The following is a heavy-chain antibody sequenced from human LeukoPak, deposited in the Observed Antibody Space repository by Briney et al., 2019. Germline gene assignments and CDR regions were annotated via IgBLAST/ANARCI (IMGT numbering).Heavy chain of an antibody. CDR2: ISTYNGNT. V-gene: IGHV1-18*01. J-gene: IGHJ4*02. D-gene: IGHD5-18*01. CDR1: GYTFTIYG. CDR3: ARADDGYSYGQSFDY. Sequence: ASVKVSCKASGYTFTIYGITWVRQAPGQGLEWMGWISTYNGNTNYAQRLQGRVTMTTDTSTSTAYMELRSLISDDTAVYYCARADDGYSYGQSFDYWGQGTLVTVSS.